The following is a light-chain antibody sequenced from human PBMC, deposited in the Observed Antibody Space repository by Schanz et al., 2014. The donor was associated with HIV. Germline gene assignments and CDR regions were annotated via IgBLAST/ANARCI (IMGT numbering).Light chain of an antibody. J-gene: IGKJ3*01. Sequence: EIVLTQSPGTLSLSPGERATLSCRASQSVSSNFLAWYQQKPNQAPRLLMYGASNRATGIPDRFSGSESGTDFTLTISRVEPEDYAVYYCQHYGGSFGPGTKVDSK. CDR1: QSVSSNF. CDR3: QHYGGS. V-gene: IGKV3-20*01. CDR2: GAS.